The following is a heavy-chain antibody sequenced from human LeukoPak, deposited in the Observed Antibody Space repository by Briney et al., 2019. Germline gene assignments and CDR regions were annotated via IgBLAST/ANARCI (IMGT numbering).Heavy chain of an antibody. V-gene: IGHV3-9*01. Sequence: GGSLRLSCAASGFTFDDYAMHWVRQAPGKGLEWVSGISWNSGTIGYADSVKGRFTISRGNAKNSLYLQMNSLRAEDTAVYYCARVIYSSGWYDYWGQGTLVTVSS. D-gene: IGHD6-19*01. CDR2: ISWNSGTI. CDR1: GFTFDDYA. J-gene: IGHJ4*02. CDR3: ARVIYSSGWYDY.